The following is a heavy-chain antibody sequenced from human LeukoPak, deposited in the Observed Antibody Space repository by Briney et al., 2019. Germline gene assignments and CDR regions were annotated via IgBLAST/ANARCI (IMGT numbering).Heavy chain of an antibody. D-gene: IGHD2-2*01. V-gene: IGHV3-23*01. CDR3: AKVPKVVPAGSYTWFDP. CDR1: GFTFTNYG. J-gene: IGHJ5*02. CDR2: ISGSGGST. Sequence: PGGSLRLSCAASGFTFTNYGMTWVRQAPGKGLEWVSGISGSGGSTYYADSVKGRFTISRDNSRKTLYLQMNSLRAEDTAVYYCAKVPKVVPAGSYTWFDPWGQGTLVTVSS.